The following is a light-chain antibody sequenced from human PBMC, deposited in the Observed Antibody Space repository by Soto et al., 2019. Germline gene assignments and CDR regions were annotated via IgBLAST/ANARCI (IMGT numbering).Light chain of an antibody. CDR3: CSYAGSTTVI. CDR2: EVS. Sequence: QSALTQPASVSGSPGQSITISCSGTSSDVGRYNLVSWYQQHPGKAPKIIIHEVSKRPSGVSIRFSGSKSGNTASLTISGLQAEDEADYYCCSYAGSTTVIFGGGTKLTVL. V-gene: IGLV2-23*02. CDR1: SSDVGRYNL. J-gene: IGLJ2*01.